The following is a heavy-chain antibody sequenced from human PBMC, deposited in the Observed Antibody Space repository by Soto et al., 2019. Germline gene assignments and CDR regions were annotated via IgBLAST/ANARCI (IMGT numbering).Heavy chain of an antibody. CDR2: IKNIPEGGTT. V-gene: IGHV3-15*01. D-gene: IGHD3-10*01. J-gene: IGHJ5*02. CDR3: STDHDGSGTCCMAMCT. Sequence: QLVESGGGLVKPGGSLTLSCAASGFTFRDAWMTWVRQAPGKGLEWVGRIKNIPEGGTTDFAAPVNGRFTISRGASKNTLYLYMNRLKGEDTAVYYCSTDHDGSGTCCMAMCTWGQGTLVTVSS. CDR1: GFTFRDAW.